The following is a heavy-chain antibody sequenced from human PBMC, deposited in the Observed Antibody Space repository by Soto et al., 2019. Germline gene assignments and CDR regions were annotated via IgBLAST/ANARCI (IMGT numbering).Heavy chain of an antibody. D-gene: IGHD1-26*01. CDR2: ISYDGSNK. CDR1: GFTFSSYG. J-gene: IGHJ4*02. CDR3: AKDPGYSGSYGAGLDYFDY. V-gene: IGHV3-30*18. Sequence: QVQLVVSGGGVVQPGRSLRLSCAASGFTFSSYGMHWVRQGPGKGLEWVAVISYDGSNKYYADSVNGRFTISRDNSKNTLYLQMNSLRAEDTAVYYCAKDPGYSGSYGAGLDYFDYWGQGTLVTVSS.